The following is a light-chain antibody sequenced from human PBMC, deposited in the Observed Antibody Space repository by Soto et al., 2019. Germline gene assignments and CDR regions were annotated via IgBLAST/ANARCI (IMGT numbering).Light chain of an antibody. CDR3: RHGYSTPLT. V-gene: IGKV1-39*01. J-gene: IGKJ4*01. Sequence: IRLTPSPSSLSASVGDRVTIXXRASQSISTYLHWYQQKPGKAPNIXLYAASTLQSGVPSRFSGSGSGTDFTLTISSLQPEDFATYYCRHGYSTPLTFGGGTKVDIK. CDR1: QSISTY. CDR2: AAS.